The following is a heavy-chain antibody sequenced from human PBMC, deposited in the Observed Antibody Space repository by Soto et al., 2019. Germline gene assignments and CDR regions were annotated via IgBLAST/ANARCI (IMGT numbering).Heavy chain of an antibody. CDR2: ISSSSSYI. V-gene: IGHV3-21*01. D-gene: IGHD2-15*01. J-gene: IGHJ4*02. Sequence: EVQLVESGGGLVKPGGSLRLSCAASGFTFSSYSMNWVRQAPGKGLERVSSISSSSSYIYYADSVKGRFTISRDNAKNSLYLQMNSLRAEDTAVYYCARDLGYCSGGSCPVDYWGQGTLVTVSS. CDR1: GFTFSSYS. CDR3: ARDLGYCSGGSCPVDY.